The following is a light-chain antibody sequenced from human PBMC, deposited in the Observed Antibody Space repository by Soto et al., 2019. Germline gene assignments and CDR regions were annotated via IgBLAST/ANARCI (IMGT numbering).Light chain of an antibody. CDR3: QHYNDYSWT. J-gene: IGKJ1*01. V-gene: IGKV1-5*03. CDR1: QSISRW. CDR2: TTS. Sequence: IHLTQSPSTLSASVGARITITCRASQSISRWLAWYPQKPGKAPKLLIYTTSSLASGVPSRFSGSGSGTEFTLTISSLQPDDFATYYCQHYNDYSWTFGQGTKVEIK.